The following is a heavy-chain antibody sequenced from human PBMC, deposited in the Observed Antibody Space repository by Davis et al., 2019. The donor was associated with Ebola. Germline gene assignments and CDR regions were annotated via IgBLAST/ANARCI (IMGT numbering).Heavy chain of an antibody. J-gene: IGHJ4*02. CDR1: GYTFAHYV. Sequence: ASVKVSCKASGYTFAHYVISWLRQAPGQGREWMGWISTYNGDTNYAQKFQGRVTMTTDTSTSTVYMGLWNLRSDDTAIYYCAREGPYHYCSGGSCPFDYWGQGTLVTVSS. D-gene: IGHD2-15*01. CDR3: AREGPYHYCSGGSCPFDY. V-gene: IGHV1-18*04. CDR2: ISTYNGDT.